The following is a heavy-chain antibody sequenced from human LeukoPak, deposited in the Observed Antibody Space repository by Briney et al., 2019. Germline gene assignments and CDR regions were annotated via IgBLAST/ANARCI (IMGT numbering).Heavy chain of an antibody. D-gene: IGHD3-10*01. J-gene: IGHJ6*03. CDR3: ARGFGGYYYGSGSYYNTAPLRYYYYMDV. Sequence: GGSLRLSCAASGFTVSSNYMTWVRQAPGKGLEWVSVIYSGGSTYYADSVKGRFTISRDNSKNTLYLQMNSLRAEDTAVYYCARGFGGYYYGSGSYYNTAPLRYYYYMDVWGKGTTVTISS. CDR1: GFTVSSNY. V-gene: IGHV3-53*01. CDR2: IYSGGST.